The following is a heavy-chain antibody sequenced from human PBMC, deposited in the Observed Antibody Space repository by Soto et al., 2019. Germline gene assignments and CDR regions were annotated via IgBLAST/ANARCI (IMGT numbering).Heavy chain of an antibody. CDR2: ISSSGSTI. J-gene: IGHJ6*03. CDR1: GFTFSDYY. CDR3: AREGCSSTSCYFHYYYYMDV. D-gene: IGHD2-2*01. Sequence: GGSLRLSCAASGFTFSDYYMSWIRQAPGKGLEWVSYISSSGSTIYYAGSVKGRFTISRDNAKNSLYLQMNSLRAEDTAVYYCAREGCSSTSCYFHYYYYMDVWGKGTTVTVSS. V-gene: IGHV3-11*01.